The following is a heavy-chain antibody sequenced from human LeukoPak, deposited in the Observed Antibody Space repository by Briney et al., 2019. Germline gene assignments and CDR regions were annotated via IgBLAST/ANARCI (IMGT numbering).Heavy chain of an antibody. CDR2: ISTYNGNT. CDR3: ARDLGGWYRPDAFDM. Sequence: GASVKVSCKASGYIFTSYGINWVRHAPGQGLEWMGWISTYNGNTNFAEKLQGRVTMTTDTSTRTAYMELRSLRSDDTAVYYCARDLGGWYRPDAFDMWGQGTMVTVSS. V-gene: IGHV1-18*01. CDR1: GYIFTSYG. D-gene: IGHD6-19*01. J-gene: IGHJ3*02.